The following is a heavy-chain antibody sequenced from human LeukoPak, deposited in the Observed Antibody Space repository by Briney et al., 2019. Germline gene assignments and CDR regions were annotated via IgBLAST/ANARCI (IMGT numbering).Heavy chain of an antibody. D-gene: IGHD3-10*01. Sequence: PGGSLRLSCAASGFTFSDYYMSWIRQAPGKGLEWVSYISSSGSTIYYADSVKGRFTISRDNAKNSLYLQMNSLRAEDTAVYYCARDLSTMVQGVITYNWFDPWGQGTLVTVSS. CDR3: ARDLSTMVQGVITYNWFDP. CDR1: GFTFSDYY. CDR2: ISSSGSTI. J-gene: IGHJ5*02. V-gene: IGHV3-11*01.